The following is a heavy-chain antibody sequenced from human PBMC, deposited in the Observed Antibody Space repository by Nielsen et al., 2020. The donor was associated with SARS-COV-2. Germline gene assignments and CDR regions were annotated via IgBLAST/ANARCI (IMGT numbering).Heavy chain of an antibody. J-gene: IGHJ4*02. D-gene: IGHD3-22*01. CDR3: ARDWGSYYYDSSGWDFDY. Sequence: SLKISCAASGFTFDDYAMHWVRQAPGKGLEWVSGISWNSGSIGYADSVKGRFTISRDNAKSSLFLQMNSLRDEDTAVYYCARDWGSYYYDSSGWDFDYWGQGTLVTVSS. CDR2: ISWNSGSI. V-gene: IGHV3-9*01. CDR1: GFTFDDYA.